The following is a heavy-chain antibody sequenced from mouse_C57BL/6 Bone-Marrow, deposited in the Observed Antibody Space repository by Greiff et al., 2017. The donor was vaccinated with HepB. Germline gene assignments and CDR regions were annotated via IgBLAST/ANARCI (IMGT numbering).Heavy chain of an antibody. CDR3: ARRNYSNPWYFDV. CDR1: GYAFTNYL. CDR2: INPGSGGT. J-gene: IGHJ1*03. V-gene: IGHV1-54*01. D-gene: IGHD2-5*01. Sequence: QVQLQQSGAELVRPGTSVKVSCKASGYAFTNYLIEWVKQRPGQGLEWIGVINPGSGGTNYNEKFKGKATLTADKSSSTAYMQLSSLTSEDSAVYVCARRNYSNPWYFDVWGTGTTVTVSS.